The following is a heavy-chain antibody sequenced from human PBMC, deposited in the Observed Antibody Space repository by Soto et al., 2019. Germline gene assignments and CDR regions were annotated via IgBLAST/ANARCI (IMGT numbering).Heavy chain of an antibody. V-gene: IGHV3-30*03. CDR1: GFTFSSYG. CDR2: ISHDGGNR. J-gene: IGHJ4*02. D-gene: IGHD6-13*01. CDR3: ATDRRAGCFDN. Sequence: QVQLVESGGGVVQPGRSLRLSCAASGFTFSSYGMYWVRQAPGKGLECVAYISHDGGNRYSADSVKGRFTIFRDNSKNTLYLQMNSLGSEGGAVYYCATDRRAGCFDNWGQGTLVTVSS.